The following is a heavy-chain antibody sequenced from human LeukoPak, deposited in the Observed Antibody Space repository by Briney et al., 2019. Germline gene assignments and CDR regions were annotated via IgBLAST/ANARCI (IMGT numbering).Heavy chain of an antibody. D-gene: IGHD6-6*01. CDR3: ARLGSSSSAGLFDY. Sequence: SETLSLTCTVSGGSISSYYWSWIRQPPGKGLEWIGYIYYSGSTNYNPFLKSRVTISVDTSKNQFSLKLSSVTAADTAVYYCARLGSSSSAGLFDYWGQGTLVTVSS. CDR1: GGSISSYY. V-gene: IGHV4-59*08. CDR2: IYYSGST. J-gene: IGHJ4*02.